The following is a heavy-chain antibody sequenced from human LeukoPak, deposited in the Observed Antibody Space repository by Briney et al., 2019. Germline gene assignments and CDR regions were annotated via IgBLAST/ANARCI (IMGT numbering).Heavy chain of an antibody. CDR2: INPNSGGT. J-gene: IGHJ4*02. Sequence: ASVKVSCKASGYTFTDYYMHWVRQAPGQGLEWMGWINPNSGGTNYAQKFQGRVTMTRDTSISTAYMELSRLRSDDTAVYYCARAWRYYYDSSGYYNYWGQGTLVTVSS. CDR1: GYTFTDYY. V-gene: IGHV1-2*02. D-gene: IGHD3-22*01. CDR3: ARAWRYYYDSSGYYNY.